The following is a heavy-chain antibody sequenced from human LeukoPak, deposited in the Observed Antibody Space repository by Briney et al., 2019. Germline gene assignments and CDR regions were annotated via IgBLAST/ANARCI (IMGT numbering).Heavy chain of an antibody. D-gene: IGHD2-2*01. CDR3: AREGVPAAEGGCNWFDP. J-gene: IGHJ5*02. CDR1: DGSITNYD. CDR2: VHYSGTA. V-gene: IGHV4-59*01. Sequence: SETLSLTCTVSDGSITNYDWSWVRQPPGKGLEFIGHVHYSGTANYNPSLRSRVTISIDTSKKHFFLKLKSVTAADTAVYYCAREGVPAAEGGCNWFDPWGQGTLVTVSS.